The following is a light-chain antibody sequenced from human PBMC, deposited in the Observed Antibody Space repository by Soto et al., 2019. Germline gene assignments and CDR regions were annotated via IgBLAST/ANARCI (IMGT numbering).Light chain of an antibody. CDR3: VSYTSSSTLVV. CDR2: EVS. Sequence: QSVLTQPASVSESPGQSITISCTGTSSDVGGYNYVSWYQQHPGKAPKLMIFEVSNRPSGVSNRFSGSKSGNTASLTISGLQAEDEADYYCVSYTSSSTLVVFGGWTKLTVL. V-gene: IGLV2-14*01. J-gene: IGLJ2*01. CDR1: SSDVGGYNY.